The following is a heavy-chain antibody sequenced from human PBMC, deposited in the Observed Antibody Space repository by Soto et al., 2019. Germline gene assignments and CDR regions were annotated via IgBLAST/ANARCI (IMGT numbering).Heavy chain of an antibody. Sequence: ASVKVSCKASGYTFTSYDINWVRQATGQGLEWMGWINPNFGTANYAQKFQGRVTITADESTSIAYMELSSLRSDDTAVYYCARGSYYYDTSGTRLPYYYYGMDVWGQGTTVTVSS. D-gene: IGHD3-22*01. V-gene: IGHV1-69*13. CDR2: INPNFGTA. CDR1: GYTFTSYD. J-gene: IGHJ6*02. CDR3: ARGSYYYDTSGTRLPYYYYGMDV.